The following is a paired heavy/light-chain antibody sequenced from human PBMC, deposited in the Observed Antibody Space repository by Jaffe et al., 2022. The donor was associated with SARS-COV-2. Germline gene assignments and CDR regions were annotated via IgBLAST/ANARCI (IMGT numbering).Heavy chain of an antibody. V-gene: IGHV3-23*04. CDR1: GFTFSNFA. Sequence: EVQLVESGGGLVQPGGSLRLSCTASGFTFSNFAMSWVRQAPGKGLEWVSSVIGSGTTTHYADSVKGRVTISRDNSKNTLYLQMNSLRAEDTALYYCAKGTSYYFDSSENFQHWGPGTLVTVSS. CDR3: AKGTSYYFDSSENFQH. D-gene: IGHD3-22*01. J-gene: IGHJ1*01. CDR2: VIGSGTTT.
Light chain of an antibody. V-gene: IGKV1-39*01. CDR1: QSISTY. J-gene: IGKJ5*01. CDR2: AAS. CDR3: QQSFSAPPT. Sequence: DIQMTQSPSSLSASVGDRVTITCRASQSISTYVNWYQQKPGKAPKLLIYAASSLQSGVPPRFSGSGSRTDFTLTIGSLQPEDFAMYYCQQSFSAPPTFGQGTRLDIK.